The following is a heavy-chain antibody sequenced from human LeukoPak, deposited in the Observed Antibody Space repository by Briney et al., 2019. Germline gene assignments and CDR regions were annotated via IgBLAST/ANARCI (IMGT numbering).Heavy chain of an antibody. Sequence: GGSLRLSCAASGFTFSSYSMNWVRQAPGKGLEWVSSISSSSSYIYYADSVKGRFTISRDNAKNSLYLQMNSLRAEDTAVYYCVRDWGYDSSGYWQKYFDSWGQGTLVTVSS. CDR2: ISSSSSYI. CDR3: VRDWGYDSSGYWQKYFDS. D-gene: IGHD3-22*01. CDR1: GFTFSSYS. V-gene: IGHV3-21*01. J-gene: IGHJ4*02.